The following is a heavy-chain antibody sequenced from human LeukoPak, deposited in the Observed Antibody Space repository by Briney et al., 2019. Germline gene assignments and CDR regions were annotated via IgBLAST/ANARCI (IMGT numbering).Heavy chain of an antibody. V-gene: IGHV4-59*08. J-gene: IGHJ4*02. Sequence: SETLSLTCTVSGGSISSYYWSWIRQPPGKRLEWIGYIYYSGSTNYNPSLKSRVTISVDTSKNQFSLKLSSLTAADTAVYYCARQINNGWYTADYWGQGTLVTVSS. CDR3: ARQINNGWYTADY. D-gene: IGHD6-19*01. CDR2: IYYSGST. CDR1: GGSISSYY.